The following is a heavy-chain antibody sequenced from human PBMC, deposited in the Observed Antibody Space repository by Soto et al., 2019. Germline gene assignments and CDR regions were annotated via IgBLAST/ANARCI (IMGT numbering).Heavy chain of an antibody. CDR1: GYTFTSYA. D-gene: IGHD3-16*02. J-gene: IGHJ4*02. Sequence: QVQLVQSGAEVKKPGASVKVSCKASGYTFTSYAMHWVRQAPGQRLEWMGWINAGNGNTKYSQKFQGRVTITRDTSASTAYMELSSLRSEDTAVYYCARAIMITFGGVIVTTAFDYWGQGTLVTVSS. CDR2: INAGNGNT. V-gene: IGHV1-3*01. CDR3: ARAIMITFGGVIVTTAFDY.